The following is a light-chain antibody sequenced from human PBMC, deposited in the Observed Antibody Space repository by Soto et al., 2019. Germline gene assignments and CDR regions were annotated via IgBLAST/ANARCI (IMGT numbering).Light chain of an antibody. J-gene: IGLJ1*01. Sequence: QSVLTPPSSESGSPGQSITISCPGTSGDIGGCGDVSLYQQRTGTAPKSMIYEARYRPSGVSNRFSGSKSGNTASLTISGLQAEDDADYYCCSYTRTTTHYFFGSWTKLTVL. CDR1: SGDIGGCGD. CDR3: CSYTRTTTHYF. CDR2: EAR. V-gene: IGLV2-14*01.